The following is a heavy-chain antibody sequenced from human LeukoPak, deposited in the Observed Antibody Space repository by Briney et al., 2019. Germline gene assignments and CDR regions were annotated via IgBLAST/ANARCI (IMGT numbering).Heavy chain of an antibody. Sequence: NPGGSLRLSCAASGFTFSSYTMNWVRQAPGKGLEWVSSISSSSSYIYYADSVKGRFTISRDNAKNSLSLQMNSLRAEDTAVYYCARDRIAAAGTPVYGNPEDYWGQGTLVTVSS. CDR3: ARDRIAAAGTPVYGNPEDY. D-gene: IGHD6-13*01. J-gene: IGHJ4*02. CDR1: GFTFSSYT. CDR2: ISSSSSYI. V-gene: IGHV3-21*01.